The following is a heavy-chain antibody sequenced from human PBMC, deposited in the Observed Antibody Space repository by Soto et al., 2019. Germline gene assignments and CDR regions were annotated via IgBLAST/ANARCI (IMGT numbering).Heavy chain of an antibody. Sequence: ASVKVSCKASGYTFTSYGISWVRQAPGQGLEWMGWISAYNGNTNYAQKLQGRVTMTTDTSTSTAYMELRSLRSDDTAVYYCARDHRYYDSSGYYSGAFDIWGQGTMVTVSS. D-gene: IGHD3-22*01. CDR2: ISAYNGNT. J-gene: IGHJ3*02. CDR1: GYTFTSYG. V-gene: IGHV1-18*04. CDR3: ARDHRYYDSSGYYSGAFDI.